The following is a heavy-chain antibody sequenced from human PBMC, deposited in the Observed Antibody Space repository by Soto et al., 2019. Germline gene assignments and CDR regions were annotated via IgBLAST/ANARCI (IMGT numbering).Heavy chain of an antibody. Sequence: QVQLQQWGAGLLKPSETLSLTCAVYGGSFSGYYWSWIRQPPGKGLEWIGEINHSGSTNYNPSLKSRVTISVDTSKNQFSLKLSSVTAADTAVYYCARGGKVVATMTSYYYYGMDVWGQGTTVTVSS. V-gene: IGHV4-34*01. CDR2: INHSGST. J-gene: IGHJ6*02. D-gene: IGHD2-21*02. CDR3: ARGGKVVATMTSYYYYGMDV. CDR1: GGSFSGYY.